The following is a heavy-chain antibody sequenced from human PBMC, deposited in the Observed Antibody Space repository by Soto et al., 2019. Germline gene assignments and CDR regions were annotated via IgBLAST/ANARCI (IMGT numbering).Heavy chain of an antibody. D-gene: IGHD6-13*01. J-gene: IGHJ3*02. Sequence: GESLKISCMGSGYKVSTWHNFTSYWIAWVRQMPGEGLEWMGIIYPGDSDTRYSPSFQGQVTISADKSISTAYLQWSSLKASDTAMYYCASPRLYSSSWYDAFDIWGQGTMVTVSS. V-gene: IGHV5-51*01. CDR1: GYKVSTWHNFTSYW. CDR2: IYPGDSDT. CDR3: ASPRLYSSSWYDAFDI.